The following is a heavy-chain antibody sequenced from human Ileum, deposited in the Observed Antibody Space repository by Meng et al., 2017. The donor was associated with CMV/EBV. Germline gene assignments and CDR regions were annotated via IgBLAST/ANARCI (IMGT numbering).Heavy chain of an antibody. CDR1: CALLKDFY. CDR2: VNNRVRT. CDR3: ASGRLQFTPSALQH. V-gene: IGHV4-34*02. D-gene: IGHD5-24*01. Sequence: QWQLQQCDAGLYKPTDILSLTFAVSCALLKDFYCSWLRHPPEGGLDWIGAVNNRVRTNYNPSLKSRLTISIDTSKRQLSLMVTSVTAADSAIYYCASGRLQFTPSALQHWGPGTLVTVSS. J-gene: IGHJ1*01.